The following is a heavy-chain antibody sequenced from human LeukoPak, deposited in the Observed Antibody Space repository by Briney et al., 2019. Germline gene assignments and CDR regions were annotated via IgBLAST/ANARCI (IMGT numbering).Heavy chain of an antibody. CDR2: INPNNGGT. V-gene: IGHV1-2*06. CDR3: ATTIIIAARHSGFDY. J-gene: IGHJ4*02. Sequence: ASVKVSCKASGYTFTGYYMHWVRQAPGQGLEWMGRINPNNGGTNYAQKFQGRVTMTRDTSISTAYMELSRLRSDDTAVYYCATTIIIAARHSGFDYWGQGTLVTVSS. CDR1: GYTFTGYY. D-gene: IGHD6-6*01.